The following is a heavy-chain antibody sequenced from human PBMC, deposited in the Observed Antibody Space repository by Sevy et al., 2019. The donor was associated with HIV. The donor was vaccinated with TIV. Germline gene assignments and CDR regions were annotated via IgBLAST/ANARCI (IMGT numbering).Heavy chain of an antibody. V-gene: IGHV4-59*01. Sequence: SETLSLTCTVSGGSISSYYWSWIRQPPGKGLEWIGYIYYRGSTNYNPSLKSRVTISVDTSKNQFSLKLSSVTAADTAVYYCARDKVVTPASYYYYGMDVWGQGTTVTVSS. J-gene: IGHJ6*02. D-gene: IGHD3-22*01. CDR3: ARDKVVTPASYYYYGMDV. CDR1: GGSISSYY. CDR2: IYYRGST.